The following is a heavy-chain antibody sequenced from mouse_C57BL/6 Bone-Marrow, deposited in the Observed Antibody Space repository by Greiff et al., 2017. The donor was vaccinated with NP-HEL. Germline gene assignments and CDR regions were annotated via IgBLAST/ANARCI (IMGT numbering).Heavy chain of an antibody. CDR3: AKSYRYFYV. V-gene: IGHV1-76*01. CDR2: IYPGSGNT. J-gene: IGHJ1*03. Sequence: QVQLQQSGAELVRPGASVKLSCKASGYTFTDYYINWVKQRPGQGLEWIARIYPGSGNTYYNEKFKGKATLTAEKSSSTAYMQLSSLTSEDSAVYFCAKSYRYFYVWGTGTTVTVTS. CDR1: GYTFTDYY.